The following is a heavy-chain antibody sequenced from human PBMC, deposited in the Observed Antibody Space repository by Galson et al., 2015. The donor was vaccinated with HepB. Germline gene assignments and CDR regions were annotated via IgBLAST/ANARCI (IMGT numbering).Heavy chain of an antibody. CDR1: GFTFSSYC. CDR3: AKGQAMVRGVRPHGTDY. Sequence: SLRLSCASSGFTFSSYCIHLVRQAPGKGLEWVAVISYDGSNKYYADSVKGRFTISRDNSKNTLYLQMNSLRAEDTAVYYCAKGQAMVRGVRPHGTDYWGQGTLVTVSS. D-gene: IGHD3-10*01. CDR2: ISYDGSNK. V-gene: IGHV3-30*18. J-gene: IGHJ4*02.